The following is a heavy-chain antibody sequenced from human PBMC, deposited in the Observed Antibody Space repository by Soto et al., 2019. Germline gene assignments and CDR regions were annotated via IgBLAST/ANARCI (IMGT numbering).Heavy chain of an antibody. D-gene: IGHD6-13*01. Sequence: QVQLVQSGAEVKKPGASVKVSCKASGYTFTSYGISWVRQAPGQGLEWMGWISAYNGNTNYAQKLQGRVTMTTDTSTSTAYVGLRSLRADDTAVYYCARGGIAAAGTYYYYYGMDVWGQGTTVTVSS. CDR1: GYTFTSYG. V-gene: IGHV1-18*01. CDR3: ARGGIAAAGTYYYYYGMDV. J-gene: IGHJ6*02. CDR2: ISAYNGNT.